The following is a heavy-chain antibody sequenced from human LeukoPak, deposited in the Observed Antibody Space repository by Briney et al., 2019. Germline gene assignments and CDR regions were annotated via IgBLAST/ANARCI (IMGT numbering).Heavy chain of an antibody. CDR3: ATDLGCTNGVCYKRYNWFDT. D-gene: IGHD2-8*01. CDR2: FDPEDGET. Sequence: ASVKVSCKVSGYTLTELSMHWVRQAPGKGVEGMGGFDPEDGETIYAQKFQGRVTMTEDTSTDTAYMELSSLRSEDTAVYYCATDLGCTNGVCYKRYNWFDTWGQGTLVTVSS. V-gene: IGHV1-24*01. J-gene: IGHJ5*02. CDR1: GYTLTELS.